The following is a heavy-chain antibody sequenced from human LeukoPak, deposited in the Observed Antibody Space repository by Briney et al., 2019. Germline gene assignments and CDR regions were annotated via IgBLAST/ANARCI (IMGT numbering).Heavy chain of an antibody. CDR1: GGSISSGDYY. D-gene: IGHD5-24*01. J-gene: IGHJ4*02. V-gene: IGHV4-61*08. CDR2: IYYGGIA. CDR3: ARRHHNWDY. Sequence: PSETLSLTCTVSGGSISSGDYYWSWIRQPPGKGLEWIGYIYYGGIANYTPSLKSRVTISLDTSKNQFSLKLNSVTAADTAVYYCARRHHNWDYWGQGTLVTVSS.